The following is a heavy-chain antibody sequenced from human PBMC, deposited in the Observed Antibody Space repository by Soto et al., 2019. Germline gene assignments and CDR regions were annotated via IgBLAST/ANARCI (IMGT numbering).Heavy chain of an antibody. Sequence: EVQLLESGGGLVQPGGSPRLSCAASGFAFSSYAMNWVRQAPGKGLEWVSAISSSGGSTYYADSVKGRFTISRDNSKNTLYLQMNSLRAEDTAVYYCAKDSPNYYYYMDVWGKGTTVTVSS. CDR2: ISSSGGST. CDR1: GFAFSSYA. CDR3: AKDSPNYYYYMDV. J-gene: IGHJ6*03. V-gene: IGHV3-23*01.